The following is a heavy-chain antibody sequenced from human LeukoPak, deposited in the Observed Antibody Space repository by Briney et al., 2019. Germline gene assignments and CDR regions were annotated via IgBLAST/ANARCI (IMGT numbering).Heavy chain of an antibody. CDR1: GYTFTSYG. D-gene: IGHD1-26*01. CDR2: ISAYNGNT. V-gene: IGHV1-18*01. CDR3: ASGGTRVGATHWFDP. J-gene: IGHJ5*02. Sequence: ASVKVSCKASGYTFTSYGISWVRQAPGQGLEWMGWISAYNGNTNYAQKLQGRVTMTTDTSTSTAYMELRSLRSDDTAVYYCASGGTRVGATHWFDPWGQGTLVTVSS.